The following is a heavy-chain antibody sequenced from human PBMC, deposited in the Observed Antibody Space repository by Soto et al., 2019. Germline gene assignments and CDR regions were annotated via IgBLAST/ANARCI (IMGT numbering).Heavy chain of an antibody. D-gene: IGHD6-19*01. CDR3: ARNIAVPRTRGCDF. J-gene: IGHJ4*02. CDR2: IYHTGTT. CDR1: GGSISDNW. Sequence: QVQLQESGPGLVKPSGTLSLTCAVSGGSISDNWWSWVRQPPGKGLAWIGEIYHTGTTHYNPSLWSRVTISIDKSKNQFSLKLSSVTAADTAVYYCARNIAVPRTRGCDFWGQGTVVTVSS. V-gene: IGHV4-4*02.